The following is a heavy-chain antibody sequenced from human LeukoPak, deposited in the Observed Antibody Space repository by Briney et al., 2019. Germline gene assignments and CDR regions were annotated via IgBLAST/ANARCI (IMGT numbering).Heavy chain of an antibody. CDR2: ISIRGGST. V-gene: IGHV3-23*01. CDR1: GVTFTNYA. CDR3: AKVPAGNKVEY. Sequence: GGSLRLSCAASGVTFTNYAMTWVRQAPGKGLEWVSGISIRGGSTDYADSVKGRFTISRDNSKNTLYLQMNSLRAEDTAVYYCAKVPAGNKVEYWGQGTLVTVSS. J-gene: IGHJ4*02. D-gene: IGHD6-19*01.